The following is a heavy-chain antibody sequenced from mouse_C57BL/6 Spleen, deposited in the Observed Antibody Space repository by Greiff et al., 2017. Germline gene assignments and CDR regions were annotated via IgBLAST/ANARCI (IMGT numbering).Heavy chain of an antibody. Sequence: QVQLKQSGAELVKPGASVKLSCKASGYTFTSYWMHWVKQRPGQGLEWIGMIHPNSGSTNYNEKFKSKATLTVDKSSSTAYMQLSSLTSEDSAVYYCARTYPGYFDYWGQGTTLTVSS. CDR3: ARTYPGYFDY. CDR1: GYTFTSYW. D-gene: IGHD5-1*01. CDR2: IHPNSGST. J-gene: IGHJ2*01. V-gene: IGHV1-64*01.